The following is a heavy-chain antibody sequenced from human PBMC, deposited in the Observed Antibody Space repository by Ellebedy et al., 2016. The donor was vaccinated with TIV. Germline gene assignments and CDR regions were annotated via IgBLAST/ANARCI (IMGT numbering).Heavy chain of an antibody. CDR1: GFTFNSFS. V-gene: IGHV3-23*01. J-gene: IGHJ4*02. CDR3: AKDRIVGARKFDD. CDR2: ISTSGEST. Sequence: PGGSLRLSCVASGFTFNSFSMSWVRQAPGKGLEWVSTISTSGESTNNADSGKGRFTISRANSKNTLYLQMNGLRAEDTAVYYCAKDRIVGARKFDDWGQGTLVTVSS. D-gene: IGHD1-26*01.